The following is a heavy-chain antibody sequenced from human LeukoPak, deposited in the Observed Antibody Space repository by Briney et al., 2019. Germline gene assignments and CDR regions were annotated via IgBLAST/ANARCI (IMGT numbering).Heavy chain of an antibody. CDR2: ISSSSSYI. CDR1: GFTFSSYS. Sequence: PGGSLRLSCAASGFTFSSYSMNWFRQAPGKGLDWVSSISSSSSYIYYADSVKGRFTISRDNAKNSLYLQMNSLRAEDTAVYYCARDRGHGDDGEVYWGQGTLVTVSS. V-gene: IGHV3-21*01. J-gene: IGHJ4*02. CDR3: ARDRGHGDDGEVY. D-gene: IGHD4-17*01.